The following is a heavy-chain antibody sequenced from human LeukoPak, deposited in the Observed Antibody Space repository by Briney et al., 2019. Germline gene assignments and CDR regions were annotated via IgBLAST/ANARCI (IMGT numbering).Heavy chain of an antibody. Sequence: SETLSLTCAVYGGASSNYYWSWIRQPPGKGLEWIGEINHSGSTNYNPSLKSRVTISVDTSKNQFSLKLSSVTAADTAVYYCARGFRVAADFDYWGQGTLVTVSS. J-gene: IGHJ4*02. CDR2: INHSGST. CDR3: ARGFRVAADFDY. V-gene: IGHV4-34*01. CDR1: GGASSNYY. D-gene: IGHD2-15*01.